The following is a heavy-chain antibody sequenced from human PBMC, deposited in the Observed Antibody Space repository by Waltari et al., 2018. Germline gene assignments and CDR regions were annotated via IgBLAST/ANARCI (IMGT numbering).Heavy chain of an antibody. CDR3: ARRDLGFAFDV. D-gene: IGHD1-26*01. V-gene: IGHV1-69*12. J-gene: IGHJ3*01. CDR1: GGPFGSYS. Sequence: VHLVQSGAEMRKPGSSVKVSCKASGGPFGSYSIAWVRQAAGQGLEWLGGIIPLYGRPQYANNFQGRVTLTADASTTTVFLEMSGLRAEDTAIYFCARRDLGFAFDVWGQGTLVIVSS. CDR2: IIPLYGRP.